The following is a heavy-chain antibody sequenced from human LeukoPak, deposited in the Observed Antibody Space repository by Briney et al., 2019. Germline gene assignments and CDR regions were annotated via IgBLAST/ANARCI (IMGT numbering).Heavy chain of an antibody. J-gene: IGHJ5*02. V-gene: IGHV4-59*01. D-gene: IGHD2-15*01. CDR1: GGSISSYY. Sequence: SETLSLTCTVSGGSISSYYWTWIRQPPGKGLEWIAYIYYSGSTNYNPSLRSRVTISVDKSKNQFSLKLRSVTAADTAVYYCARGEVALNWFDPWGQGTLVTVSS. CDR2: IYYSGST. CDR3: ARGEVALNWFDP.